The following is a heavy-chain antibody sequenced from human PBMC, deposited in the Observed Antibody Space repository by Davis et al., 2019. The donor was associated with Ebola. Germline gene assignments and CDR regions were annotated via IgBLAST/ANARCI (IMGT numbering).Heavy chain of an antibody. J-gene: IGHJ4*02. D-gene: IGHD3-10*01. V-gene: IGHV3-66*02. Sequence: PGGSLRLSCAASGFTVSSNYMSWVRQAPGKGLEWVSRIGGSGHSADYGDSVKGRFIISRDNSANTLYLQMTSLRTEDTAVYHCGGEAGFWGQGTLVTVPP. CDR2: IGGSGHSA. CDR3: GGEAGF. CDR1: GFTVSSNY.